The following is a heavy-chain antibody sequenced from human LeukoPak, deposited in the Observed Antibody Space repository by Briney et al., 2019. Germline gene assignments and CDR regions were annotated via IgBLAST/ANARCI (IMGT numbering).Heavy chain of an antibody. D-gene: IGHD3-9*01. CDR3: ARGGAYISDD. Sequence: GGSLRLSCVVSGFTLSSSWMHWVRQAPGKGLMWVSRINSGGSSTSYADSVKGRFTISRDNAKNTLYLQMNNLRPEDTAVYHCARGGAYISDDWGQGTLVTVSS. V-gene: IGHV3-74*01. CDR2: INSGGSST. J-gene: IGHJ4*02. CDR1: GFTLSSSW.